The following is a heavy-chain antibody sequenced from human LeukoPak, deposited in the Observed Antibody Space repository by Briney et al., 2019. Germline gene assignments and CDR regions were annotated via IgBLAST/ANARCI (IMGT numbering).Heavy chain of an antibody. J-gene: IGHJ4*02. V-gene: IGHV1-2*06. D-gene: IGHD2-2*01. Sequence: GASVKVSCKASGYTFTGYYMHWVRQAPGQGLEWVGRINPNSGDTNYAQKFQGRVAMTRDTSIATAFMDLTRLRSDDTAVYYCARDYCSSTSCLFDYWGQGTLVTVSS. CDR2: INPNSGDT. CDR3: ARDYCSSTSCLFDY. CDR1: GYTFTGYY.